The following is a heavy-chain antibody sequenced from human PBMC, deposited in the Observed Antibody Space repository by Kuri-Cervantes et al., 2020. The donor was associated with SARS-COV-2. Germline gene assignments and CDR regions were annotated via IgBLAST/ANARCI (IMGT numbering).Heavy chain of an antibody. D-gene: IGHD2-2*01. V-gene: IGHV1-69*04. Sequence: SVKVSCKASGDTFSAYAISWVRQAPGQGLEWMGRLSPVLRTTHYAQKFQGRLTITADNSTTTAYMDLGSLRSEDTAVYYCARASTYCSSTSCYDYYYMDVWGKGTTVTVSS. CDR1: GDTFSAYA. CDR2: LSPVLRTT. CDR3: ARASTYCSSTSCYDYYYMDV. J-gene: IGHJ6*03.